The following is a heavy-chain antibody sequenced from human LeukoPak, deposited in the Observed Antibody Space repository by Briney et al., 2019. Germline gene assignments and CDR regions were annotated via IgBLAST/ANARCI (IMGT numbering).Heavy chain of an antibody. CDR1: GGTFSSYA. CDR2: IIPIFGTA. J-gene: IGHJ5*02. V-gene: IGHV1-69*05. Sequence: SVKVSCKASGGTFSSYAISWVRQAPGQGLEWMGGIIPIFGTANYAQKSQGRVTITTDESTSTAYMELSSLRSEDTAVYYCARGSDFWSGFHWFDPWGQGTLVTVSS. D-gene: IGHD3-3*01. CDR3: ARGSDFWSGFHWFDP.